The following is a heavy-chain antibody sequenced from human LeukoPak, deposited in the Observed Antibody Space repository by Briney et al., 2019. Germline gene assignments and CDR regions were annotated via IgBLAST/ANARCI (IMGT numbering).Heavy chain of an antibody. D-gene: IGHD3-22*01. CDR3: AKDLYYYDSSGSPFDY. J-gene: IGHJ4*02. CDR2: ISGDGGST. V-gene: IGHV3-43*02. CDR1: GFTFSSYL. Sequence: GGSLRLSCAASGFTFSSYLMHWVRQAPGKGLEWVSLISGDGGSTYYADSVKGRFTISRDNSKNSLYLQMNSLRTEDTALYYCAKDLYYYDSSGSPFDYWGQGTLVTVSS.